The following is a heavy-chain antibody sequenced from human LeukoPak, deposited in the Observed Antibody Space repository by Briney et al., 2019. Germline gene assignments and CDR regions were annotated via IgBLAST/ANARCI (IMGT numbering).Heavy chain of an antibody. Sequence: GGSLRLSCAASGFTFSSYAMHWVRQAPGKELEWVAVISYDGSNKYYADSVKGRFTISRDNAKNSLYLQMNSLRAEDTAVYYCARDVRQQLGAFDYWGQGTLVTVSS. V-gene: IGHV3-30-3*01. CDR3: ARDVRQQLGAFDY. CDR2: ISYDGSNK. D-gene: IGHD6-13*01. J-gene: IGHJ4*02. CDR1: GFTFSSYA.